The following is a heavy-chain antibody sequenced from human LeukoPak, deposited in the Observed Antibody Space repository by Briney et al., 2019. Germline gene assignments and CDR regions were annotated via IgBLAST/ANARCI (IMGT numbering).Heavy chain of an antibody. CDR1: GFTFSTYS. D-gene: IGHD1-26*01. V-gene: IGHV3-48*01. J-gene: IGHJ6*03. CDR3: ARDGKASYTSWYYYYYMDV. CDR2: ISSSSSTT. Sequence: GGSLRLSCAASGFTFSTYSMNWVRQAPGKGLEWVSYISSSSSTTYYADSVKGRFTISRDNAKNSLYLQMNSLRAEDTAVYYCARDGKASYTSWYYYYYMDVWGKGTTVTVSS.